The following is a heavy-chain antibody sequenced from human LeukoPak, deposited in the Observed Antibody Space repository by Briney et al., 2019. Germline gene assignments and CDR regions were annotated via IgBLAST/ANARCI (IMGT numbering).Heavy chain of an antibody. CDR2: ISYDGSNK. Sequence: GGSLRLSCAASGFTFNSYAMHWVRQAPGKGLEWVAVISYDGSNKYYADSVKGRFTISRDNSKNTLYLQMNSLRTEDTAVYYCARDGYMYFDYWGQGTLVTVSS. D-gene: IGHD5-18*01. V-gene: IGHV3-30-3*01. J-gene: IGHJ4*02. CDR3: ARDGYMYFDY. CDR1: GFTFNSYA.